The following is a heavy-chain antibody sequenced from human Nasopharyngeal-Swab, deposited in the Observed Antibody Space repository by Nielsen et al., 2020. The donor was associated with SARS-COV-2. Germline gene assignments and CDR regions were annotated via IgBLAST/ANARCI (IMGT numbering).Heavy chain of an antibody. CDR1: GFTFSNYA. CDR3: ATEGGSTDFNY. D-gene: IGHD3-16*01. J-gene: IGHJ4*02. Sequence: GESLKISCAASGFTFSNYALHWVRQAPGKGLEWVAVISYDGSLKYYANSVKGRFSISRDNSRNTLYLHMNSLRTDDTGVLYCATEGGSTDFNYWGRGALVTVSS. CDR2: ISYDGSLK. V-gene: IGHV3-30-3*01.